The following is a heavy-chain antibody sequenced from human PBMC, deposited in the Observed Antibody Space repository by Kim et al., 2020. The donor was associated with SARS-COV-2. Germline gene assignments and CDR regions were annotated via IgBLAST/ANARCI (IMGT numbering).Heavy chain of an antibody. D-gene: IGHD6-13*01. Sequence: SETLSLTCAVYGGSFSGYYWSWIRQPPGKGLEWIGEINHSGSTNYNPSLKSRVTISVDTSKNQFSLKLSSVTAADTAVYYCARGGEQQLGTGHFVDYWGQGTLVTVSS. CDR2: INHSGST. J-gene: IGHJ4*02. CDR3: ARGGEQQLGTGHFVDY. CDR1: GGSFSGYY. V-gene: IGHV4-34*01.